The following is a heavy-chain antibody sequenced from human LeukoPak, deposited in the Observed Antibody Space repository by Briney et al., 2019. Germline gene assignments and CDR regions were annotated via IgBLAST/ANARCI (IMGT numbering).Heavy chain of an antibody. J-gene: IGHJ4*02. V-gene: IGHV4-59*01. CDR2: IYYSGST. D-gene: IGHD5-18*01. CDR3: ASLNTYGYNYFDY. CDR1: GSSINSYY. Sequence: PSETLSLTCTVSGSSINSYYWNWIRQPPGKGLEWIGYIYYSGSTNYNPSLKSRVTISVDTSKNQFSLKLTSVTAADTAVYYCASLNTYGYNYFDYWGQGTLVTVSS.